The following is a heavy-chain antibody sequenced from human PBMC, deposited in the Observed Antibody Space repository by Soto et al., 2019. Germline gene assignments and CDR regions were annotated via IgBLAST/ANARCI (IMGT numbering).Heavy chain of an antibody. J-gene: IGHJ4*02. CDR1: GETFSGYY. Sequence: QVQLQQWGAGLLRPSETLSLTCAAHGETFSGYYWTWIRQTPGKGLEWIGEINHRGTTNDNPSLRRRGTISVDTAKNQFPLNLTAVTAADTAVYYCARANTEDNVWGTYRVLLDGAYRDQGTLVSVSS. CDR3: ARANTEDNVWGTYRVLLDGAY. CDR2: INHRGTT. D-gene: IGHD3-16*02. V-gene: IGHV4-34*01.